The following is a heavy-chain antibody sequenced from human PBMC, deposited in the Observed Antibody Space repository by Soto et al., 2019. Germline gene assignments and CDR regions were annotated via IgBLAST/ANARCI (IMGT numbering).Heavy chain of an antibody. CDR2: IWYDGSNK. J-gene: IGHJ6*02. D-gene: IGHD3-10*01. CDR1: GFTFSSYG. V-gene: IGHV3-33*01. Sequence: QVQLVESGGGVVQPGRSLRLSCAASGFTFSSYGMHWVRQAPGKGLEWVAVIWYDGSNKYYADSVKGRFTISRDNFKSPLYLQMNSLRAEDTAVYYCARDEGLGVNYYYYGMDVWGQGTTVTVSS. CDR3: ARDEGLGVNYYYYGMDV.